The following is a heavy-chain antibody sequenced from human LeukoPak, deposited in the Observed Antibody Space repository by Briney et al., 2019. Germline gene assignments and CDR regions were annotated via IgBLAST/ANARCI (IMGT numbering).Heavy chain of an antibody. D-gene: IGHD5-12*01. CDR2: IYSGGST. V-gene: IGHV3-66*01. J-gene: IGHJ4*02. Sequence: GGSLRLSCAASGFTVSSNYMSWVRQAPGKGLEWVSVIYSGGSTYYADSVKGRFTISRDNSKNTLYLQMNSLTAEDTAVYYCASFKAHLRDIVATTLGSVDYWGQGTLVTVSS. CDR1: GFTVSSNY. CDR3: ASFKAHLRDIVATTLGSVDY.